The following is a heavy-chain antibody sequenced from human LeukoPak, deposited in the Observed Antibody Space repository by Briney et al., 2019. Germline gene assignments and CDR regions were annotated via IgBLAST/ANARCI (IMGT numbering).Heavy chain of an antibody. CDR3: ARDHYDHYGDYVFDY. CDR2: IYTTGST. J-gene: IGHJ4*02. V-gene: IGHV4-4*07. D-gene: IGHD4-17*01. Sequence: SETLSLTCTVSGGSISSYYWSWIRQPAGKGLEWIWRIYTTGSTNYNPSLKSRVTMSVDASKNQFSLKLSSVTAADTALYYCARDHYDHYGDYVFDYWGQGTLVTVSS. CDR1: GGSISSYY.